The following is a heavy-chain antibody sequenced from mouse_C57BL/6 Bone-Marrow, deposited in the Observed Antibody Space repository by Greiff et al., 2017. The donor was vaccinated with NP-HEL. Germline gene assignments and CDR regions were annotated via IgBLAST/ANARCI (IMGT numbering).Heavy chain of an antibody. CDR1: GYTFTDYE. D-gene: IGHD1-1*01. J-gene: IGHJ1*03. Sequence: QVHVKQSGAELVRPGASVTLSCKASGYTFTDYEMHWVKQTPVHGLEWIGAIDPETGGTAYNQKFKGKAILTADKSSSTAYMELRSLTSEDSAVYYCTRRRNYGSSYEYFDVWGTGTTVTVSS. CDR2: IDPETGGT. CDR3: TRRRNYGSSYEYFDV. V-gene: IGHV1-15*01.